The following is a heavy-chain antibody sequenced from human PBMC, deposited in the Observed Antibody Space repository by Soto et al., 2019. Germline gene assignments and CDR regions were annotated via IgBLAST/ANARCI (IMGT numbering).Heavy chain of an antibody. J-gene: IGHJ4*02. CDR1: GGSFSGYY. Sequence: PSETLSLTCAVYGGSFSGYYWSWIRQPPGKGLEWIGEINHSGSTNYNPSLKSRVTISVDTSKNQFSLKLSSVTAADTAVYYCASPNELAASPGTTYGFDYWGEGTLVTVSS. V-gene: IGHV4-34*01. CDR2: INHSGST. D-gene: IGHD1-1*01. CDR3: ASPNELAASPGTTYGFDY.